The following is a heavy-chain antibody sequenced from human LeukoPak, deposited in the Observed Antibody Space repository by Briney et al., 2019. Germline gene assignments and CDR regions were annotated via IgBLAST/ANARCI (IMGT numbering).Heavy chain of an antibody. CDR1: GFSFSSYA. D-gene: IGHD7-27*01. CDR2: ITTSDGNT. J-gene: IGHJ4*02. CDR3: AKDGGLWVSAHWGDS. Sequence: GGSLRLSCGASGFSFSSYAVHWVRQAPGKGLEWVSTITTSDGNTYYADSVKGRFTVSRDNSKNTLFLQMNSLRAEDTAVYYCAKDGGLWVSAHWGDSWGRGTLVTVS. V-gene: IGHV3-23*01.